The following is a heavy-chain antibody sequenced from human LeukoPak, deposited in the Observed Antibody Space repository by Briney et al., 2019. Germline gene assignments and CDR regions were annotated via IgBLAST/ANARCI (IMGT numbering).Heavy chain of an antibody. V-gene: IGHV4-30-4*08. Sequence: SETLSLTCTVPGGSISSGDYYWSWIRQPPGKGLEWIGYIYYSGSTYYNPSLKSRVTISVDTSKNQFSLKLSSVTAADTAVYYCARDRGFGELRGGYFDYWGQGTLVTVSS. CDR1: GGSISSGDYY. J-gene: IGHJ4*02. CDR3: ARDRGFGELRGGYFDY. D-gene: IGHD3-10*01. CDR2: IYYSGST.